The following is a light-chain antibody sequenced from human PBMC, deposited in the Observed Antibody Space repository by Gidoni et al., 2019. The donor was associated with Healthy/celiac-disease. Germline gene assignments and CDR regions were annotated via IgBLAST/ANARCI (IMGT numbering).Light chain of an antibody. Sequence: QSALTQPASVSGSPGPSITISCTGTSSDVGCYNYVSWYQQHPGKAPKLMIYEVSNRPSWVSNRFSGSKSGNTASLTISGLQAEDEADYYCSSYTSSSTLVVFGGGTKLTVL. CDR1: SSDVGCYNY. V-gene: IGLV2-14*01. CDR2: EVS. J-gene: IGLJ2*01. CDR3: SSYTSSSTLVV.